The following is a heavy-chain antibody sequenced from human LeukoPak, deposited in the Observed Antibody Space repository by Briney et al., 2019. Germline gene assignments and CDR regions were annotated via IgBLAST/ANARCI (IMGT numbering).Heavy chain of an antibody. J-gene: IGHJ4*02. Sequence: GGSLRLSCAASGNSWMHWIRQAPGKGLVWVSHINSDGSWTSYADSVKGRFTISKDNAKNTVYLQMNNLRAEDTAVYYCVSFYETYWGRGTLVTVSS. CDR1: GNSW. CDR3: VSFYETY. D-gene: IGHD2-2*01. V-gene: IGHV3-74*01. CDR2: INSDGSWT.